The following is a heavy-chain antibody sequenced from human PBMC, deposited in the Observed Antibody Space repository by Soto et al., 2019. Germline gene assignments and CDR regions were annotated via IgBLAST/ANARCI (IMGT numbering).Heavy chain of an antibody. J-gene: IGHJ4*02. CDR2: ISGYNGNR. D-gene: IGHD2-2*01. V-gene: IGHV1-18*01. Sequence: QVQLVQSGAEVKKPGASVKVSCEGSGDTFTTYGISWVRQAPGQGLEWMGWISGYNGNRKYAQKFQGRVTMTTDTSTSTAYMELRSLTADDTAVYYCGREYCRSVRCYGFDYWGQGTLVTVSS. CDR3: GREYCRSVRCYGFDY. CDR1: GDTFTTYG.